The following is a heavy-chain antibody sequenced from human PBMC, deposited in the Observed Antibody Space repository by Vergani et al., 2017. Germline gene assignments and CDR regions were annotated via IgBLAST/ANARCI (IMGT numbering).Heavy chain of an antibody. D-gene: IGHD3-9*01. V-gene: IGHV1-69*05. J-gene: IGHJ4*02. CDR1: GGTFKNSA. Sequence: QVQLVQSGAEVKKPGSSVKVSCKASGGTFKNSAFSWVRQVPGQGLEWMGRIITFFGTTDYAQKFQGRFTMTRDTSTSTVYMELSSLRSEDTAIYYCARGYYGILTGYRYWGQGTLVTVSA. CDR2: IITFFGTT. CDR3: ARGYYGILTGYRY.